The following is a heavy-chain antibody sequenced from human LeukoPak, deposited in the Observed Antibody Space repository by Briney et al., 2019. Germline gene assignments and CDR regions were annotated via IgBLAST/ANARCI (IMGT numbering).Heavy chain of an antibody. D-gene: IGHD4-17*01. CDR3: VRGDGDLFDY. CDR1: GFTFRSYN. J-gene: IGHJ4*02. CDR2: ISKATTNI. Sequence: GGSLRLSCAASGFTFRSYNMNWVRQAPGKGLEWVSFISKATTNIYYGDSVRGRFTISRDNAKNSIHLQMSSLRAEDSAVYYCVRGDGDLFDYWGQGTLVSVSS. V-gene: IGHV3-21*06.